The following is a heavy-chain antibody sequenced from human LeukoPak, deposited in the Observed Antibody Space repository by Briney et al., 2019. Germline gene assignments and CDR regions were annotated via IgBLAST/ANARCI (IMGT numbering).Heavy chain of an antibody. CDR2: INHSGST. CDR1: GGSFSGYY. J-gene: IGHJ4*02. CDR3: ARVNDSYFDY. Sequence: SETLSLTCAVYGGSFSGYYWSWIRQPPGKGLEWIGEINHSGSTNYNPSLKSRVTISVDTSKDQFSLKLSSVTAADTAVYYCARVNDSYFDYWGQGTLVTVSS. V-gene: IGHV4-34*01. D-gene: IGHD3-16*01.